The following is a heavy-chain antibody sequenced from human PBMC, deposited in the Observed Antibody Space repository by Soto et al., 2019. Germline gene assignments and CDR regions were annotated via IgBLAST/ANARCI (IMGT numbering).Heavy chain of an antibody. D-gene: IGHD2-2*01. CDR3: ARTDCSSTSCYNYYYYGMDV. J-gene: IGHJ6*02. CDR2: INPGNGDT. V-gene: IGHV1-3*01. CDR1: GYSFTKYG. Sequence: ASVKVSCKTSGYSFTKYGLHCVRQAPGQMLEWMGWINPGNGDTKYSQKFQGRVTITRDTSATTAYMELSSLRSEDSAVFYCARTDCSSTSCYNYYYYGMDVWGQGTTVTVSS.